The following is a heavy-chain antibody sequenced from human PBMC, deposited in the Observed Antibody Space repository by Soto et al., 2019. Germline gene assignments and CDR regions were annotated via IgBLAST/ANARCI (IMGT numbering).Heavy chain of an antibody. CDR1: GYTLTELS. CDR2: FDPEDGET. D-gene: IGHD3-10*01. CDR3: ATQTPPGGWFDP. J-gene: IGHJ5*02. Sequence: ASVKVSCKVSGYTLTELSMHWVRQAPGKGLEWMGGFDPEDGETIYAQKFQGRVTMTEDTSTDTAYMELSSLRSEDTAVYYCATQTPPGGWFDPWGRGTLVTVSS. V-gene: IGHV1-24*01.